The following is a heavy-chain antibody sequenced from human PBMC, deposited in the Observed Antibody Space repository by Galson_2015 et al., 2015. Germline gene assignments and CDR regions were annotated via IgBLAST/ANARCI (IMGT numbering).Heavy chain of an antibody. D-gene: IGHD6-13*01. CDR3: AKAGSSSRRRIDY. V-gene: IGHV3-23*01. J-gene: IGHJ4*02. CDR1: GFTFSSYA. CDR2: ISGSGGTT. Sequence: SLRLSCAASGFTFSSYALSWVRQAPGKGLEWVSAISGSGGTTYYADSVKGRFTISRDNSKNTLYLKMNSLRAEDTAVYYCAKAGSSSRRRIDYWGQGTLVTVSS.